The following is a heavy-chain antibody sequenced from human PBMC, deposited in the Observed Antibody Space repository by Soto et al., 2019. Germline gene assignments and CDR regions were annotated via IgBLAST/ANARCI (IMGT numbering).Heavy chain of an antibody. Sequence: SETLSLTCTVSGGSISSYYWSWIRQPPGKGLEWIGYIYYSGSTNYNPSLKSRVTISVDTSKNQFSLKLSSVTAADTAVYYCARSTPVNQPLLYPSLDYWGQGTLVTVSS. CDR3: ARSTPVNQPLLYPSLDY. CDR2: IYYSGST. CDR1: GGSISSYY. V-gene: IGHV4-59*01. D-gene: IGHD2-2*02. J-gene: IGHJ4*02.